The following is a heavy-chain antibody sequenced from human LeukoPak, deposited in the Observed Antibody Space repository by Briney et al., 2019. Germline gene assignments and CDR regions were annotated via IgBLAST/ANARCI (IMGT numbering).Heavy chain of an antibody. CDR1: GGSFSGYY. V-gene: IGHV4-34*01. CDR3: ARGPFNYYGSGSYYSWGYYFDY. CDR2: INHSGST. J-gene: IGHJ4*02. D-gene: IGHD3-10*01. Sequence: PSETLSLTCAVYGGSFSGYYWSWIRQPPGKGLEWIGEINHSGSTNYNPSLKSRVTISVDTSKNQFSLKLSSVTAADTAVYYCARGPFNYYGSGSYYSWGYYFDYWGQGTLVTVSS.